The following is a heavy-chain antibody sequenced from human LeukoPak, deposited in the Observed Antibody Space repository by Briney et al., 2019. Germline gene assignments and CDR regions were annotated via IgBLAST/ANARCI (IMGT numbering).Heavy chain of an antibody. Sequence: GSLRLSCAASGFTFDDYGMSWVRQAPGKGLEWVSGINWNGGSTGYADSVKGRFTISRDNAKNSLYLQMNSLRAEDTAVYYCARDRAPYYDFWSGYYGPHGYWGQGTLVTVSS. CDR2: INWNGGST. CDR1: GFTFDDYG. V-gene: IGHV3-20*04. CDR3: ARDRAPYYDFWSGYYGPHGY. J-gene: IGHJ4*02. D-gene: IGHD3-3*01.